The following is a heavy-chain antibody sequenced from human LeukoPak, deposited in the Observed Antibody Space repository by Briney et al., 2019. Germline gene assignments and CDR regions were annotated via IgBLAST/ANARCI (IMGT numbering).Heavy chain of an antibody. Sequence: SETLSLTCAVCGGSFSGYYWSWIRQPPGKGLEWIGEINHSGSTNYNPSLKSRVTISVDTSRNQFSLKLSSVTAADTAVYYCARLPPVGAAAGSRSWFDPWGQGTLVTVSS. V-gene: IGHV4-34*01. J-gene: IGHJ5*02. CDR3: ARLPPVGAAAGSRSWFDP. CDR1: GGSFSGYY. D-gene: IGHD6-13*01. CDR2: INHSGST.